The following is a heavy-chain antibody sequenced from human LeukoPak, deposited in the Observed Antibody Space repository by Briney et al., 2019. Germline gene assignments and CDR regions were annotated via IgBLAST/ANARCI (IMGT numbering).Heavy chain of an antibody. D-gene: IGHD2-15*01. CDR1: GGSISTTSYY. CDR3: ARHCSGGGRYYSNWFDP. J-gene: IGHJ5*02. Sequence: SETLSLTCTVSGGSISTTSYYWGWIRQPPGKGLEWIGSIYYSGSTYYNPSLKSRVTISVDTSKNQFSLKLSSVTAADTAVYYCARHCSGGGRYYSNWFDPWGQGTLVTVSS. CDR2: IYYSGST. V-gene: IGHV4-39*01.